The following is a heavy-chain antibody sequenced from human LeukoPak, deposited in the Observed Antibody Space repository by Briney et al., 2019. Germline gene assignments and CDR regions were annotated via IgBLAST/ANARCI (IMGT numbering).Heavy chain of an antibody. J-gene: IGHJ4*02. CDR3: ARTHSSGFSFDY. V-gene: IGHV4-28*01. CDR1: GYSISSSKW. D-gene: IGHD6-19*01. Sequence: SETLPLTCAVSGYSISSSKWWGWIRQPPGKGLEWIAYIYHSGSTYYNPSLKSRVTLSVDTSKNQFSLRLSSVTAVDTAVYYCARTHSSGFSFDYWGQGTLVTVSS. CDR2: IYHSGST.